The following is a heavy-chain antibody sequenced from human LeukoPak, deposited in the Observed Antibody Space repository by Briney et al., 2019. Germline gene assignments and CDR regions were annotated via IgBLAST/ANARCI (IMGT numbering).Heavy chain of an antibody. CDR2: LQYDGSSV. CDR3: ARDGVAGPGIYYYFGMNV. D-gene: IGHD6-19*01. Sequence: GGSLRLSGAASGFSFNTDGMHWVRQAPGKGLEGVAFLQYDGSSVFYAESVNGRFTISRDNSNNTLSLQINSLRGEDTAVYYCARDGVAGPGIYYYFGMNVWGQGTTVTVSS. J-gene: IGHJ6*02. V-gene: IGHV3-30*02. CDR1: GFSFNTDG.